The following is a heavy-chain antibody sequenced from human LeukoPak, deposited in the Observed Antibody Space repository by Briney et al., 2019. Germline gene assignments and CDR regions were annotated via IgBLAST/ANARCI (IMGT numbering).Heavy chain of an antibody. CDR1: GFTFDDYA. V-gene: IGHV3-9*01. D-gene: IGHD1-14*01. CDR3: AEEASHHLDY. CDR2: ISWNSGSI. Sequence: GRSLRLSCAASGFTFDDYAMHWVRQAPGKGLEWVSGISWNSGSIGYADSVKGRFTISRDNAKNSLYLQMNSLRAEDTALYYCAEEASHHLDYWGQGTLVTVSS. J-gene: IGHJ4*02.